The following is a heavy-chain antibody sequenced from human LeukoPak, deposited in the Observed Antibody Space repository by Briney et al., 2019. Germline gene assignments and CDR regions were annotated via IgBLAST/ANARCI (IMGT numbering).Heavy chain of an antibody. V-gene: IGHV4-31*03. Sequence: SETLSLTCTVSGGSISSVGYYWSWIRQHPGKGLEWVGFIYYSGITDYNPSLKSRLTISVDTSKNQFFLKLSSVTAADTAVYYCARDGAGFDGSGSYFDYWGQGTLVTVPS. D-gene: IGHD3-10*01. CDR2: IYYSGIT. J-gene: IGHJ4*02. CDR3: ARDGAGFDGSGSYFDY. CDR1: GGSISSVGYY.